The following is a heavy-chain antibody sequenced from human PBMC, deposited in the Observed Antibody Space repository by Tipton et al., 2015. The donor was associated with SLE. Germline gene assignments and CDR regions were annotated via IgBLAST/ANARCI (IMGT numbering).Heavy chain of an antibody. CDR2: IYYSGST. Sequence: TLSLTCTVSGGSISSSSYYWGWIRQPPGKGLEWIGSIYYSGSTYYNPSLKSRVTISVDTSKNQFSLKLSSVTAADTAVYYCARASWQYFDYWGQGTLVTVSS. CDR3: ARASWQYFDY. V-gene: IGHV4-39*01. J-gene: IGHJ4*02. CDR1: GGSISSSSYY. D-gene: IGHD5-12*01.